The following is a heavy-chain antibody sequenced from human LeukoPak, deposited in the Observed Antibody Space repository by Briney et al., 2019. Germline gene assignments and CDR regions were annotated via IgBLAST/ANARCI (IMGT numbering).Heavy chain of an antibody. CDR1: GFTFNSYA. D-gene: IGHD6-13*01. J-gene: IGHJ4*02. CDR3: ARYRIAAAVPFYFDS. Sequence: GGSLRLSCAASGFTFNSYAMNWVRQAPGKGLEWVAVISYDGSSEYYADSVQGRFTISRDNAEDTLTLQMNSLRTEDTAIYYCARYRIAAAVPFYFDSWGQGALVAVSS. CDR2: ISYDGSSE. V-gene: IGHV3-30-3*01.